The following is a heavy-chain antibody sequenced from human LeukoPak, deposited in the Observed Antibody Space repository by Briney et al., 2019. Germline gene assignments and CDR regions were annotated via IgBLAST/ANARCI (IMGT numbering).Heavy chain of an antibody. CDR3: AKRAVAGTGRALDG. CDR1: GFTFSSHA. V-gene: IGHV3-23*01. J-gene: IGHJ4*02. D-gene: IGHD6-19*01. Sequence: GGSLTLSCAASGFTFSSHAMSWVRQAPGHGLEWASAISTSVDNTSYADSVNGRLTISRDNTNNTQYLQMNTLRAEDTALYHCAKRAVAGTGRALDGGGQGTLVTVSA. CDR2: ISTSVDNT.